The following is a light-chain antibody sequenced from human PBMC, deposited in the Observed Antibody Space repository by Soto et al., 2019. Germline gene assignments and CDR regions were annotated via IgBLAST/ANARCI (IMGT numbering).Light chain of an antibody. CDR1: QGISSW. J-gene: IGKJ5*01. CDR2: AAS. CDR3: QQYNSYPHT. Sequence: DIQMTQSPSSLSASVGDRVTITCRASQGISSWLAWYQQKPEKAPKSLIYAASRLHSGVPSRLSGSAPRTDFTLTVGTLKPEDSATYSCQQYNSYPHTCGQGIRMEIE. V-gene: IGKV1D-16*01.